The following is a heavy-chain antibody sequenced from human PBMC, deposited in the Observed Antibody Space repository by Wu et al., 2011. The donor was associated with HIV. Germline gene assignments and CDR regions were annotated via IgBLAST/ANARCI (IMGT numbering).Heavy chain of an antibody. CDR2: ISADNGDT. Sequence: WMGWISADNGDTNYAQKLQGRVTMTTDTSTSTAYMELRSLRFDDTAVYYCAREGGFYRSDYWGQGTLVTVSS. V-gene: IGHV1-18*01. CDR3: AREGGFYRSDY. D-gene: IGHD3-22*01. J-gene: IGHJ4*02.